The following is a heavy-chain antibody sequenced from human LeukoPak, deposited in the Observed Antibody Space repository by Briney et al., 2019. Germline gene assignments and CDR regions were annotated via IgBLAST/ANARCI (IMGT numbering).Heavy chain of an antibody. V-gene: IGHV4-4*02. CDR3: ARLKDTAMGRDYYYYYGMDV. CDR2: IYHSGST. J-gene: IGHJ6*02. CDR1: GGSISSSNW. D-gene: IGHD5-18*01. Sequence: SETLSLTCAVSGGSISSSNWWSWVRQPPGKGLELIGEIYHSGSTNYNPSLKSRVTISVDKSKNQFSLKLSSVTAADTAVYYCARLKDTAMGRDYYYYYGMDVWGQGTTVTVSS.